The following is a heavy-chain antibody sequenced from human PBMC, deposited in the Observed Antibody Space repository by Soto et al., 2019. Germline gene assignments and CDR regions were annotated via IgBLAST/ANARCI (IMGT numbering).Heavy chain of an antibody. CDR1: GYTFTSYY. CDR3: ARDQYYDFWSGPTHYGMDV. Sequence: ASVKVSCKASGYTFTSYYMHWVRRAPAQGLEWMGIINPSGGSTSYAQKFQGRVTMTRDTSTSTVYMELSSLRSEDTAVYYCARDQYYDFWSGPTHYGMDVWGQGTTVNVAS. CDR2: INPSGGST. V-gene: IGHV1-46*01. D-gene: IGHD3-3*01. J-gene: IGHJ6*02.